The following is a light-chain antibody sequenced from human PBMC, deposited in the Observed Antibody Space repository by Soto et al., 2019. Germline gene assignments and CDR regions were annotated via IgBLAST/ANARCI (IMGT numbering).Light chain of an antibody. CDR1: QDIGNY. V-gene: IGKV1-33*01. Sequence: DIQMTQSPSSVSASVGDRVTITCQASQDIGNYLNWYQQRPGKAPKLLILDASSLDTGVPSRFSGSGSGTDFTFTISSLQSEDIATYYCQQYYNVPITFGQGTRLEIK. J-gene: IGKJ5*01. CDR2: DAS. CDR3: QQYYNVPIT.